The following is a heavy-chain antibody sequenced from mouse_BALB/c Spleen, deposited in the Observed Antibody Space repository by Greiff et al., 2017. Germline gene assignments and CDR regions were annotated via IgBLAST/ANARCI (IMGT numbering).Heavy chain of an antibody. CDR2: IDPENGDT. D-gene: IGHD1-1*01. Sequence: EVQLQESGAELVRSGASVKLSCTASGFNIKDYYMHWVKQRPEQGLEWIGWIDPENGDTEYAPKFQGKATMTADTSSNTAYLQLSSLTSEDTAVYYCNPTTVGYFDYWGQGTTLTVSS. CDR1: GFNIKDYY. J-gene: IGHJ2*01. V-gene: IGHV14-4*02. CDR3: NPTTVGYFDY.